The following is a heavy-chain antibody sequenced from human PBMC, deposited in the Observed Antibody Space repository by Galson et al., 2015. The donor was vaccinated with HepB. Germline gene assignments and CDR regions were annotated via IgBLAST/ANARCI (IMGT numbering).Heavy chain of an antibody. D-gene: IGHD3-3*01. J-gene: IGHJ4*02. Sequence: SLRHSCAASGFTFSSSAMSWVRQAPGKGLEWVSAISGSGGSTYYADSVKGRFTISRDNSKNTLYLQMNSLRAEDTAVYYCAKDFHSMDFWSGYSTEPDYWGQGTLVTVSS. CDR2: ISGSGGST. CDR3: AKDFHSMDFWSGYSTEPDY. CDR1: GFTFSSSA. V-gene: IGHV3-23*01.